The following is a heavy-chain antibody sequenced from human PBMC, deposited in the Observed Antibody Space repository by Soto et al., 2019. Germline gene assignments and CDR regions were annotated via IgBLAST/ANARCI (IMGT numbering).Heavy chain of an antibody. Sequence: ASVKVSCKASGYTFTSYYVHWVRQAPGQGLEWMGIINPSGGSTSYAQKFQGRVTMTRDTSTSTVYMELSSLRSEDTAVYYCARSALGYIFDYWGQGTLVTVSS. CDR2: INPSGGST. CDR3: ARSALGYIFDY. J-gene: IGHJ4*02. D-gene: IGHD5-18*01. CDR1: GYTFTSYY. V-gene: IGHV1-46*01.